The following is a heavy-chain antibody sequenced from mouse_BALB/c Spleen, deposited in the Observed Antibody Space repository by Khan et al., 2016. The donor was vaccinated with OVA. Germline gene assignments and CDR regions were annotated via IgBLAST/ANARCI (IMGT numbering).Heavy chain of an antibody. CDR2: LWGDGST. V-gene: IGHV2-3*01. CDR1: GFSLTSYG. Sequence: QVQLKQSGPGLVAPSQSLSITCTVSGFSLTSYGVSWVRQPPGKGLEWLGVLWGDGSTNYHSTLISRLIISKDNSKSQVFLKLNSLQTDDTATYYCAKLTPDYYSMDYWGQGTSVTVSS. D-gene: IGHD2-13*01. CDR3: AKLTPDYYSMDY. J-gene: IGHJ4*01.